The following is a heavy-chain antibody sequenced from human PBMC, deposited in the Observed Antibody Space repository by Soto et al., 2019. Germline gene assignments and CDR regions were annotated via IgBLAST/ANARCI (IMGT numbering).Heavy chain of an antibody. D-gene: IGHD2-2*01. CDR2: ISGSGGST. CDR1: GFTFSSYA. V-gene: IGHV3-23*01. J-gene: IGHJ5*02. Sequence: GGSMRLSCAASGFTFSSYAMSWVRQAPGKGLEWVSAISGSGGSTYYADSVKGRFTISRDNSKNTLYLQMNSLRAEDTAVYYCAKGAKRSTSSPSNWFDPWGQGTLVTVSS. CDR3: AKGAKRSTSSPSNWFDP.